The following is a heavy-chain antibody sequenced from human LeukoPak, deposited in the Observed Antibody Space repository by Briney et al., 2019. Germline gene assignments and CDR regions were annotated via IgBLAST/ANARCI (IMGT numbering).Heavy chain of an antibody. CDR2: IKQDGSEK. Sequence: PGGSLRLSCAASGFTFSSNVMSWVRQAPGKGLEWVANIKQDGSEKYYVDSVKGRFTISRDNAKNSLYLQMNSLRAEDTAVYYCASSRGSGSHYPKAFDYWGQGTLVTVSS. CDR3: ASSRGSGSHYPKAFDY. V-gene: IGHV3-7*03. J-gene: IGHJ4*02. CDR1: GFTFSSNV. D-gene: IGHD3-10*01.